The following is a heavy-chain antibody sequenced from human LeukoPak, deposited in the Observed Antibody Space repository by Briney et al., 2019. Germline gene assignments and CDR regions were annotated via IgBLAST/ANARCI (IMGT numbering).Heavy chain of an antibody. CDR3: ATPKRGGYEANDVDI. CDR1: GYSFTSYW. CDR2: IYPGDSDT. Sequence: GESLKISCKGFGYSFTSYWVGWVRQMPGKGLEWMGIIYPGDSDTRYSPSFQGQVTISADKSISTAYLQWSSLKASDTATYYCATPKRGGYEANDVDIWGQGTLVTVSS. V-gene: IGHV5-51*01. J-gene: IGHJ4*02. D-gene: IGHD5-12*01.